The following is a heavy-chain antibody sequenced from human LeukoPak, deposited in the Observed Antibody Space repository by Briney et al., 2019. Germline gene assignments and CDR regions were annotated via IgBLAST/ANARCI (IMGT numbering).Heavy chain of an antibody. CDR1: GYTFTNYF. Sequence: ASVKVSSMASGYTFTNYFMHWVRQAPGHGLEWMGIIDPSGGTTTYAQKFQGRVTLTTDTSTSTLYMGLSSLRSEDTAVYYCARAVDQDFDYWGQGTLVTVSS. J-gene: IGHJ4*02. V-gene: IGHV1-46*01. CDR3: ARAVDQDFDY. CDR2: IDPSGGTT. D-gene: IGHD6-19*01.